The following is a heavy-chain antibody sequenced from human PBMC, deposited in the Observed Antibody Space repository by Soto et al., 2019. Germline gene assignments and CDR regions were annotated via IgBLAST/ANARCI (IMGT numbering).Heavy chain of an antibody. Sequence: SETLSLTCVVYGGSLSGYYWTWIRQAPGKGLEWVGEINHSGGIRYNSSLKSRVTISVDTSKNQVSLTLYSVTAADTAVYCCARDRQYYRFWRTYQNEGPVGMDVWGQGTKVTVSS. CDR3: ARDRQYYRFWRTYQNEGPVGMDV. CDR1: GGSLSGYY. CDR2: INHSGGI. J-gene: IGHJ6*02. D-gene: IGHD3-3*01. V-gene: IGHV4-34*01.